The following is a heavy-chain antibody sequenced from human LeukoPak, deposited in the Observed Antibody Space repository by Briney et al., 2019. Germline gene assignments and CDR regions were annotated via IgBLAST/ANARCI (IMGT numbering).Heavy chain of an antibody. CDR2: INHSGST. Sequence: PSETLSLTCAVYGGSFSGYYWSWIRQPPGKGLEWIGEINHSGSTNYNPSLKSRVTISVDTSKNQFSLKLSSVTAADTAVYYCASLYSYGRNWGQGTLVTVSS. CDR3: ASLYSYGRN. D-gene: IGHD5-18*01. J-gene: IGHJ4*02. V-gene: IGHV4-34*01. CDR1: GGSFSGYY.